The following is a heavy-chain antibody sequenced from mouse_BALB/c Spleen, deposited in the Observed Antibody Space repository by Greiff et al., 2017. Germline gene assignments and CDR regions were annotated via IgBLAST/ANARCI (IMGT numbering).Heavy chain of an antibody. Sequence: EVKVVESGGGLVQPGGSRKLSCAASGFTFSSFGMHWVRQAPEKGLEWVAYISSGSSTIYYADTVKGRFTISRDNPKNTLFLQMTSLRSEDTAMYYCARGGARATHYAMDYWGQGTSVTVSS. V-gene: IGHV5-17*02. D-gene: IGHD3-1*01. CDR2: ISSGSSTI. J-gene: IGHJ4*01. CDR1: GFTFSSFG. CDR3: ARGGARATHYAMDY.